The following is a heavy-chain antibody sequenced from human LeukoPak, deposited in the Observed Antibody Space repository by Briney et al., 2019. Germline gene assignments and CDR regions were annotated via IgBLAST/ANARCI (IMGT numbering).Heavy chain of an antibody. CDR1: GFTFSSYS. J-gene: IGHJ4*02. CDR2: ISSSSSTI. Sequence: PGGSLRLSCAASGFTFSSYSMNWVRQAPGKGLEWVSYISSSSSTIYYADSVKGRFTISRDNAKNSLYLQMNSLRAEDTAVYYCARDSMAPPMDYWGQGTLVTVSP. CDR3: ARDSMAPPMDY. D-gene: IGHD2-8*01. V-gene: IGHV3-48*04.